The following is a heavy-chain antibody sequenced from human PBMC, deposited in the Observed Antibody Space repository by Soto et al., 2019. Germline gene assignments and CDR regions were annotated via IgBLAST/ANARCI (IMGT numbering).Heavy chain of an antibody. J-gene: IGHJ4*02. V-gene: IGHV4-4*02. D-gene: IGHD3-10*01. Sequence: SETLSLTCAVSGGSTSSSNWWSWVRQPPGKGLEWIGEIYHSGSTNYNPSLKSRVTISVDKSKNQFSLKLSSVTAADTAVYYCARDRKGVGPRIDCWGQGTLVTVSS. CDR2: IYHSGST. CDR3: ARDRKGVGPRIDC. CDR1: GGSTSSSNW.